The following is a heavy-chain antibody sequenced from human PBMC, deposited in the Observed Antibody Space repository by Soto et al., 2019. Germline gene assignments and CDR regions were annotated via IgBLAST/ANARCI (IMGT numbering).Heavy chain of an antibody. CDR2: IYYSGST. D-gene: IGHD3-16*01. CDR1: GDSLSSYY. CDR3: GRGRMEGGGKYSFYYYGLDV. Sequence: SETLSLTCTVSGDSLSSYYWSWIRQPPGKGLEWIGYIYYSGSTNYNPSLESRVTIFLYTSKNQVSRKVSSLTAADKSAYFCGRGRMEGGGKYSFYYYGLDVWGKGARVTVSS. J-gene: IGHJ6*04. V-gene: IGHV4-59*01.